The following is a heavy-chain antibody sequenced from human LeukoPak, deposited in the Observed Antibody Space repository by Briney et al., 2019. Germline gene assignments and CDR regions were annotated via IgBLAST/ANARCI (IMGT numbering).Heavy chain of an antibody. V-gene: IGHV4-39*01. J-gene: IGHJ5*02. CDR1: GGSISSSSDY. Sequence: SETLSLTCTVSGGSISSSSDYWGWIRQPPGKGLEWIANIYYSGSTFYNPSLKSRVTISVDTSKNQFSLKLSSVTAADTAVYYCARRPGSSSPRCCAPWGQGTRVTVPS. CDR3: ARRPGSSSPRCCAP. D-gene: IGHD6-6*01. CDR2: IYYSGST.